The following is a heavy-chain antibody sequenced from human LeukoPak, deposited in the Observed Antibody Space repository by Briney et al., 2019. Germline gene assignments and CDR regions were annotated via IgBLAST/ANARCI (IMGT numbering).Heavy chain of an antibody. J-gene: IGHJ6*04. CDR2: ISSSGSTI. CDR1: GFTFSSYE. CDR3: ARDSPGYGMDV. Sequence: GGSLRLSCAASGFTFSSYEMNWVRQAPEKGLEWVSYISSSGSTIYYADSVKGRFTISRDNAKNSLYLQMNSLRAEDTAVYYCARDSPGYGMDVWGKGTTVTVSS. V-gene: IGHV3-48*03.